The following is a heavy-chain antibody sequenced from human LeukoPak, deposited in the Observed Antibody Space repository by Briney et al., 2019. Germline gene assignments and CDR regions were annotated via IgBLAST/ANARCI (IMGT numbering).Heavy chain of an antibody. CDR1: GYTFTSYG. J-gene: IGHJ4*02. V-gene: IGHV1-18*01. Sequence: ASVKVSCKASGYTFTSYGISWVRQAPGQGLEWMGWISAYNGNTNYAQKLQGRVTMTTDTSTSTAYMELRSLRSDDTAVYYCARVEAAYDYVWGSYRPRYYFDYWGQGTLVTVPS. CDR2: ISAYNGNT. D-gene: IGHD3-16*02. CDR3: ARVEAAYDYVWGSYRPRYYFDY.